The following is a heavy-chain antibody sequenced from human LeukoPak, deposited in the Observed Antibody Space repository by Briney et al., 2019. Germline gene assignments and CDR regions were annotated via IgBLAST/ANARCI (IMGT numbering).Heavy chain of an antibody. J-gene: IGHJ3*02. Sequence: GGSLRLSCAASGFTFSSYGMHWVRQAPGKGLEWVAFIRYDGSNKYYVDSVKGRFTISRDNSKNTLYLQMNSLRAEDTAVYYCAKDRDAYYDFWSGYYTGPWRGDAFDICGQGTMVTVSS. CDR3: AKDRDAYYDFWSGYYTGPWRGDAFDI. D-gene: IGHD3-3*01. CDR1: GFTFSSYG. CDR2: IRYDGSNK. V-gene: IGHV3-30*02.